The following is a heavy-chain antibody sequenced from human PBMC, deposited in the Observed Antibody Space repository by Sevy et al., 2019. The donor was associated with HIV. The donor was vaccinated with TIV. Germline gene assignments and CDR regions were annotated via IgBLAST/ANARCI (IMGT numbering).Heavy chain of an antibody. CDR2: IKQDGSEK. CDR3: ARVPRYYDFWSGYYTYYYYYYMDV. CDR1: GFTFSSYW. J-gene: IGHJ6*03. V-gene: IGHV3-7*01. D-gene: IGHD3-3*01. Sequence: GGSLRLSCAASGFTFSSYWMSWVRQAPGKGLEWVANIKQDGSEKYYVDSVKGRFTISRDNAKNSLYLQMNSLRAEDTAVYYCARVPRYYDFWSGYYTYYYYYYMDVWGKGTTVTVSS.